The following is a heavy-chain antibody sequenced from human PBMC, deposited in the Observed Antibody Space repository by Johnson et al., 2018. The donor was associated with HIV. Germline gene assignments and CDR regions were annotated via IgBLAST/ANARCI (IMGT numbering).Heavy chain of an antibody. CDR1: GFTFNSYG. D-gene: IGHD2-15*01. CDR3: ARARGFGGPESPGAFDI. V-gene: IGHV3-30*03. J-gene: IGHJ3*02. Sequence: QVQVLESGGGLIQPGGSLRVSCAASGFTFNSYGMHWVRQAPGKGLEWVAVISYDGSNKYYADSVKGRFTISRDNSKNSLYLQMNSLRAEDTAVYYWARARGFGGPESPGAFDIWGQGTMVTVSS. CDR2: ISYDGSNK.